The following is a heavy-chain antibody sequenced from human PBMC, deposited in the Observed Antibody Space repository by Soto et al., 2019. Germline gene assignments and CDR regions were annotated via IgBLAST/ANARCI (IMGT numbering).Heavy chain of an antibody. D-gene: IGHD3-10*01. CDR2: INAGNGNT. J-gene: IGHJ4*02. Sequence: QVQLVQSGAEVKKPGASVKVSCKASGYTFTSYAMHWVRQAPGQRREWMGWINAGNGNTKYSQKFQGRVTITRDTSASTAYMELSSLRSEDTAVYYCARCGFGEMGRSFDYWGQGTLVTVSS. CDR1: GYTFTSYA. CDR3: ARCGFGEMGRSFDY. V-gene: IGHV1-3*01.